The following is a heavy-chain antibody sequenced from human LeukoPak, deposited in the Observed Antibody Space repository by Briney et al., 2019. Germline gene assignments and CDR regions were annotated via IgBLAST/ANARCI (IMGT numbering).Heavy chain of an antibody. D-gene: IGHD6-19*01. CDR3: ARHGGLEVAARYYFDY. CDR1: GGSISTSSYY. V-gene: IGHV4-39*01. Sequence: PSETLSLTCTVSGGSISTSSYYWGRIRQPPGKGLEWIGSIYYSGSTYYNPSLKSRVTVSVDTSKNQFSLKLTSVTAADTAVYYCARHGGLEVAARYYFDYWGQGTLVTVSS. CDR2: IYYSGST. J-gene: IGHJ4*02.